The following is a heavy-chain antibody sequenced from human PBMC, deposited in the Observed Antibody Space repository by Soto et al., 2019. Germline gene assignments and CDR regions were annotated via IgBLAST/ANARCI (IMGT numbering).Heavy chain of an antibody. V-gene: IGHV4-39*01. D-gene: IGHD3-10*01. CDR3: TRRRFGVRAVTTMDV. CDR2: IYSSGTT. Sequence: QLRLQESGPGLVKPSETLSLTCTVSGGSIGGSNYFWGWIRQSPGTGLEWLGTIYSSGTTYYSPSLKSRITMSLDTSKNQFSLNLGAVTAADTAVYYCTRRRFGVRAVTTMDVWGPGTTVTVSS. CDR1: GGSIGGSNYF. J-gene: IGHJ6*02.